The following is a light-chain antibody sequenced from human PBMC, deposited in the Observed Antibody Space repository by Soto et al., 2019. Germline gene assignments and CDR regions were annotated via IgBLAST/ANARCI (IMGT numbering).Light chain of an antibody. J-gene: IGKJ2*01. CDR1: QSVSSGH. Sequence: EIVLTQSPGTLSLSPGERATLSCRASQSVSSGHLAWYQQKPGQAPRLLIYGASSRATGIPDRFSGSGSGTDFTLTISRLEPEDYAVYFCQQYNNWPYTFGQGTKVEI. CDR3: QQYNNWPYT. CDR2: GAS. V-gene: IGKV3-20*01.